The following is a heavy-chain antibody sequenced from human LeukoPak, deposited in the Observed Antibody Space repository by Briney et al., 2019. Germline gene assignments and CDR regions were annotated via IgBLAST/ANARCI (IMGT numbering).Heavy chain of an antibody. J-gene: IGHJ4*02. CDR2: MSPRSGNT. CDR1: GYTFTNFD. Sequence: ASVKVSCKASGYTFTNFDINWVRQATGQGLEWMGWMSPRSGNTGYAQKFQDRVTMTRDTSINTAYMELSSLRSEDTAVYYCARGNGVGGDFWGQGNLVTVSS. CDR3: ARGNGVGGDF. V-gene: IGHV1-8*01. D-gene: IGHD1-26*01.